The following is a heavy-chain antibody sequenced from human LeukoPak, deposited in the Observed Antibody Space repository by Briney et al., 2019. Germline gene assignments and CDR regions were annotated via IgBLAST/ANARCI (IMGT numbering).Heavy chain of an antibody. CDR3: ARGGPYGSGSYFDY. Sequence: GGSLRLFCAASGFTFSSYAMHWVRRAPGKGLEWVAVISYDGSNKYYADSVKGRFTISRDNSKNTLYLQMDSLRAEDTAVYYCARGGPYGSGSYFDYWGQGTLVTVSS. J-gene: IGHJ4*02. CDR2: ISYDGSNK. V-gene: IGHV3-30*01. D-gene: IGHD3-10*01. CDR1: GFTFSSYA.